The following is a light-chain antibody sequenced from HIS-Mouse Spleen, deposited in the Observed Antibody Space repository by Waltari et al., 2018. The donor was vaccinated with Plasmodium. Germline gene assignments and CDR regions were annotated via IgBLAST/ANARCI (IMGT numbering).Light chain of an antibody. Sequence: SYELTQPPSVSVSPGQTASITCSGDKLGANYACWYQQKPGQSPVLDIYQDSKRPSGIPERFSGSNSGNTATLTISGTQAMDEADYYCQAWDSSTVVFGGGTKLTVL. CDR3: QAWDSSTVV. V-gene: IGLV3-1*01. J-gene: IGLJ2*01. CDR1: KLGANY. CDR2: QDS.